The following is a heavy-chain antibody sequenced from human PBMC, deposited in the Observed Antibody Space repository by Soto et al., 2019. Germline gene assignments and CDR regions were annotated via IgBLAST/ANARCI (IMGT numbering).Heavy chain of an antibody. V-gene: IGHV3-30*18. D-gene: IGHD2-8*01. CDR3: AKDSGPYCTNGVCYFGY. CDR1: GFTFSSYG. Sequence: ESGGGVVQPGRSLRLSCAASGFTFSSYGMHWVRQAPGKGLEWVAVISYDGSNKYYADSVKGRFTISRDNSKNTLYLQMNSLRAEDTAVYYCAKDSGPYCTNGVCYFGYWGQGTLVTVSS. J-gene: IGHJ4*02. CDR2: ISYDGSNK.